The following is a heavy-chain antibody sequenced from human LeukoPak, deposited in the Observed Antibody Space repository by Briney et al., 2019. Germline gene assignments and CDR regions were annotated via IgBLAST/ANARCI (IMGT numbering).Heavy chain of an antibody. J-gene: IGHJ4*02. CDR3: ARYSSGWFLDH. D-gene: IGHD6-19*01. V-gene: IGHV3-33*01. Sequence: GGSLRLSCAASGFTFSGHGMHWVRQAPGKGLEWVAVIWFDGSKEYYADSVKGRFTISRDNSKNMLYLQMNSLRAEDTAVYYCARYSSGWFLDHWGQGTLATVSS. CDR1: GFTFSGHG. CDR2: IWFDGSKE.